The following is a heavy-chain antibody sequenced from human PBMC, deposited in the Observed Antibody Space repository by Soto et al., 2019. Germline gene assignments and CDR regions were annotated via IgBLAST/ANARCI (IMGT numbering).Heavy chain of an antibody. CDR3: TRAGGYSGYDYYEYGMDV. D-gene: IGHD5-12*01. CDR1: GFTFGDYA. V-gene: IGHV3-49*04. CDR2: IRSKAYGGTT. J-gene: IGHJ6*02. Sequence: PGGSLRLSCTASGFTFGDYAMSWVRQAPGKGLEWVGFIRSKAYGGTTEYAASVKGRFTISRDDSKSIAYLQMNSLKTEDTDVYYCTRAGGYSGYDYYEYGMDVWGQGTTVTVSS.